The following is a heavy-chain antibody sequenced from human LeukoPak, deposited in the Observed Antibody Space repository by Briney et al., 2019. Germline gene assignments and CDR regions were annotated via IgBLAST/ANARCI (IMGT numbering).Heavy chain of an antibody. CDR3: ARIGYYYDSSGYYYDPDFDY. D-gene: IGHD3-22*01. Sequence: ASVKVSLKASGYTFTGYYMHWVRQAPGQGLEWMGWINPNSGGTNYAQKFLGRVTMTRDTSISTAYMELSRLRSDDTAVYYCARIGYYYDSSGYYYDPDFDYWGQGTLVTVSS. V-gene: IGHV1-2*02. CDR2: INPNSGGT. CDR1: GYTFTGYY. J-gene: IGHJ4*02.